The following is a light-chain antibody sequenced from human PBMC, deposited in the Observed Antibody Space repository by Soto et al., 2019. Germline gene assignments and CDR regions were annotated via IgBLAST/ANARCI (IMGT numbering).Light chain of an antibody. CDR3: SSDTTSSTWV. CDR2: DVT. V-gene: IGLV2-14*01. Sequence: QSVLTQPASVSGSPGQSITISCTGTSSDVGGYNYVSWHQQHPGKAPKLMIYDVTTRPSGVSSRFSGSKSGNTASLTISGLQAEDEADYYCSSDTTSSTWVFGGGIKLTVL. CDR1: SSDVGGYNY. J-gene: IGLJ3*02.